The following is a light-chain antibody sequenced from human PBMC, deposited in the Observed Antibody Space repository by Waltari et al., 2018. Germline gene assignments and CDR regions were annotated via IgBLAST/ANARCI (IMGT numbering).Light chain of an antibody. V-gene: IGLV2-8*01. CDR1: SSDVGGFDY. J-gene: IGLJ2*01. Sequence: QSALTQPPSASGSPGQSVTISCPGTSSDVGGFDYVSWYQQHPGKVPRLMIYEVSKWPSGVPDRFSGSKSGNTASLTVSGLQVEDEADYYCSSFAGSSQMLFGGGTKLTVL. CDR2: EVS. CDR3: SSFAGSSQML.